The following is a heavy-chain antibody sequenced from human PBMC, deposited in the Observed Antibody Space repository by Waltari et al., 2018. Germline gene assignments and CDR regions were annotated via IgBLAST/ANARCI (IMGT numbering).Heavy chain of an antibody. Sequence: EVQLVESGGGLVQPGGSLRLSCVASGFTVRNNYIIWVRQAPGKGLEWVSVLYAGGRTYDEIAVKDRRATTRDNTKNTWYLQMNSRRADDTAVYYCAKGAYRRSLFDYWGQGTLVTVSS. V-gene: IGHV3-66*01. CDR3: AKGAYRRSLFDY. D-gene: IGHD1-26*01. CDR2: LYAGGRT. J-gene: IGHJ4*02. CDR1: GFTVRNNY.